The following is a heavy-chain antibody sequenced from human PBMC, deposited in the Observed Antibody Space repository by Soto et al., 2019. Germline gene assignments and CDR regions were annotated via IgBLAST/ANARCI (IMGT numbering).Heavy chain of an antibody. V-gene: IGHV4-38-2*01. CDR2: IYHSGST. Sequence: SETLSLTCAVSGYSISSGYYWGWIRQPPGKGLEWIGSIYHSGSTYYNPSLKSRVTISVDTSKNQFSLKLSSVTAADTAVYYCARGVATVTTRRANWFDPWGQGTLVTVPS. CDR3: ARGVATVTTRRANWFDP. D-gene: IGHD4-17*01. J-gene: IGHJ5*02. CDR1: GYSISSGYY.